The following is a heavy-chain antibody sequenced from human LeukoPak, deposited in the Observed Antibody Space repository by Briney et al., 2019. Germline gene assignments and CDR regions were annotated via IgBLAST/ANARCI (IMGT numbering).Heavy chain of an antibody. CDR2: ISYDGSNK. CDR1: GFTFSSYA. D-gene: IGHD3-16*01. CDR3: ASHGGGY. V-gene: IGHV3-30*14. J-gene: IGHJ4*02. Sequence: GRSLRLSCAASGFTFSSYAMHWVRRAPGKGLEWVAVISYDGSNKYYADSVKGRFTISRDNFKNTLYLQMNTLRAEDTAVYYCASHGGGYWGQGTLVTVSS.